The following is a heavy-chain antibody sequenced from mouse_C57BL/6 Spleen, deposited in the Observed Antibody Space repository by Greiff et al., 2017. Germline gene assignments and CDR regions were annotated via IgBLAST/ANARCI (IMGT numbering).Heavy chain of an antibody. CDR3: AREGLTTVVGDYAMDY. CDR2: INPYNGGT. CDR1: GYTFTDYY. V-gene: IGHV1-19*01. J-gene: IGHJ4*01. D-gene: IGHD1-1*01. Sequence: EVKLQESGPVLVKPGASVKMSCKASGYTFTDYYMNWVKQSHGKSLEWIGVINPYNGGTSYNQKFKGKATLTVDKSSSTAYMELNSLTSEDSAVYYCAREGLTTVVGDYAMDYWGQGTSVTVSS.